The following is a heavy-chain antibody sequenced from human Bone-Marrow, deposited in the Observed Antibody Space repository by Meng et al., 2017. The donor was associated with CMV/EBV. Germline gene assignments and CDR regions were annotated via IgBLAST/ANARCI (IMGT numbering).Heavy chain of an antibody. Sequence: GESLKISCAASGFTFSSYAMSWVRQAPGKGLEWVSTISGGGGSTFYADSVKGRFTISRDNSKNTLYLQMNSLRAEDTAVYYCARGFITIFGVVNYWGQGTLVTVSS. V-gene: IGHV3-23*01. CDR1: GFTFSSYA. CDR2: ISGGGGST. CDR3: ARGFITIFGVVNY. J-gene: IGHJ4*02. D-gene: IGHD3-3*01.